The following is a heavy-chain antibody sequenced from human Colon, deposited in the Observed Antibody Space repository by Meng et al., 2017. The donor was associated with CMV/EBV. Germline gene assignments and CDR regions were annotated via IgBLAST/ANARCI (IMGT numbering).Heavy chain of an antibody. CDR2: INPDGSST. CDR3: ARGYYYRWGSPDY. CDR1: GFTFSNSW. D-gene: IGHD3-10*01. Sequence: GGSLRLSCAASGFTFSNSWMHWVRQGPGKGLLWVSRINPDGSSTSYADSVKGRFTISRDNAKNTVFLQMNSLRAEDTAVYYCARGYYYRWGSPDYWGQGTLVTVPQ. V-gene: IGHV3-74*01. J-gene: IGHJ4*02.